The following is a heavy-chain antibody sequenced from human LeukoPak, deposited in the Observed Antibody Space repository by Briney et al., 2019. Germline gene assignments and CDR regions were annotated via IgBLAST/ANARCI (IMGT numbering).Heavy chain of an antibody. J-gene: IGHJ6*03. CDR2: IRHDGSNK. D-gene: IGHD3-9*01. V-gene: IGHV3-30*02. Sequence: GGSLRLSCAASGFAFSSYGMHWLRQAPGKGLEWVAFIRHDGSNKYYEDSVKGRFIISRDNSKNTLYLQMNSLRAEDTALYYCAKGSKLLVFTRDHYMHVWGKGTTVTISS. CDR3: AKGSKLLVFTRDHYMHV. CDR1: GFAFSSYG.